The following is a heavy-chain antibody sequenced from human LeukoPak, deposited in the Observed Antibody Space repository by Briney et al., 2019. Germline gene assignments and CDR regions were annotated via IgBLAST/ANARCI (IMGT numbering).Heavy chain of an antibody. CDR3: ARSPSIAARQPSYYYYMDV. J-gene: IGHJ6*03. D-gene: IGHD6-6*01. Sequence: SGGSLRLSCAASGFSFRSYSMNWVRHAPGKGLEWVSYISGSRSTIYYADSVKGRFTISRDNAKNSLYLQLNSLRAEDTAVYYCARSPSIAARQPSYYYYMDVWGKGTTVTVSS. CDR2: ISGSRSTI. CDR1: GFSFRSYS. V-gene: IGHV3-48*04.